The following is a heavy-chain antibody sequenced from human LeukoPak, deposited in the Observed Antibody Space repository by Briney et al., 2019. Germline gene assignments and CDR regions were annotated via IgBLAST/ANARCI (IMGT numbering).Heavy chain of an antibody. D-gene: IGHD3-10*01. V-gene: IGHV3-30*03. CDR1: GFTFTNYG. CDR2: ITYDGYYK. Sequence: GGSLRLSCAASGFTFTNYGMHWVRQAPGKGLEWVALITYDGYYKYYSDSVRGRFTISSDTSKNTLYLQMNSLRAEDTAVYYCARDLSPVVRASPMGYWGQGTPVTVSS. CDR3: ARDLSPVVRASPMGY. J-gene: IGHJ4*02.